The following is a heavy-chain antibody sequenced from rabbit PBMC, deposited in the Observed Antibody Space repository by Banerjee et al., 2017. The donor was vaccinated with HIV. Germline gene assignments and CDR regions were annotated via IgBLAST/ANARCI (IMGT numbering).Heavy chain of an antibody. CDR2: IDPVFGST. CDR3: ASASSSGYYGYYFNL. CDR1: GFDFSSYY. V-gene: IGHV1S7*01. J-gene: IGHJ4*01. Sequence: QLRETGGGLVKPGGSLTLSCKASGFDFSSYYMSWVRQAPGKGLEWIGYIDPVFGSTYYASWVNGRFTISSHNAQNTVSLQLNSLTAADTATYFCASASSSGYYGYYFNLWGPGTLVTVS. D-gene: IGHD1-1*01.